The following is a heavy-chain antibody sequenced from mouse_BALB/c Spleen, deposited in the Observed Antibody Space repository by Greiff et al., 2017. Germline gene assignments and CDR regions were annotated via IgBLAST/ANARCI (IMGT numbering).Heavy chain of an antibody. V-gene: IGHV5-4*02. CDR3: AGDPIYYGNYGFAY. CDR1: GFTFSDYY. J-gene: IGHJ3*01. Sequence: DVKLVESGGGLVKPGGSLKLSCAASGFTFSDYYMYWVRQTPEKRLEWVATISDGGSYTYYPDSVKGRFTISRDNAKNNLYLQMSSLKSEDTAMYYCAGDPIYYGNYGFAYWGQGTLVTVSA. D-gene: IGHD2-1*01. CDR2: ISDGGSYT.